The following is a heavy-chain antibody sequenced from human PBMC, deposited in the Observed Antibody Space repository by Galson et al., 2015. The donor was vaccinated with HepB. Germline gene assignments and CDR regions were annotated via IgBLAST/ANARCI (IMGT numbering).Heavy chain of an antibody. CDR2: IYPGNSDT. Sequence: QSGAEVKKPGESLKISCKGSGYSFTSYWIGWARQMPGKGLEWMGIIYPGNSDTRYSPSFQGQVTISADKSISTAYLQWSSLKASGTAMYYCARHRGSSSSFPDYYYMDVWGKGTTVTVSS. CDR3: ARHRGSSSSFPDYYYMDV. V-gene: IGHV5-51*01. J-gene: IGHJ6*03. CDR1: GYSFTSYW. D-gene: IGHD6-13*01.